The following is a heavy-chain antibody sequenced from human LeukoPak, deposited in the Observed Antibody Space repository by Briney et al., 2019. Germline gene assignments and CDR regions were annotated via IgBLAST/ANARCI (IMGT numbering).Heavy chain of an antibody. V-gene: IGHV4-39*01. J-gene: IGHJ6*03. CDR3: ARSGYDYYYYYMDV. Sequence: PSETLSLTCTVSGGSISSSSYYWGWIRQPPGKGLEWIGSIYYSGSTYYNPSLKSRVTISVDTSKNQFSLKLSSVTAADTAVYYCARSGYDYYYYYMDVWGKGTTVTISS. CDR1: GGSISSSSYY. D-gene: IGHD5-12*01. CDR2: IYYSGST.